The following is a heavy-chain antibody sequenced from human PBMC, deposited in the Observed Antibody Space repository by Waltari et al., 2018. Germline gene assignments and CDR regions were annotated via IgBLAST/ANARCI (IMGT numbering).Heavy chain of an antibody. J-gene: IGHJ4*02. D-gene: IGHD2-15*01. CDR3: ARVVVAAAYYFDY. CDR1: GFTVSSNY. V-gene: IGHV3-53*01. Sequence: EVQLVESGGGLIQPGGSLRLSCAASGFTVSSNYMSWVGQAPGKGLEWFSVLYSGGSTYYADSVTGRFTISRDHSQNTLYLPMNSLSAEDTAVYYCARVVVAAAYYFDYWGQGTLVTFSS. CDR2: LYSGGST.